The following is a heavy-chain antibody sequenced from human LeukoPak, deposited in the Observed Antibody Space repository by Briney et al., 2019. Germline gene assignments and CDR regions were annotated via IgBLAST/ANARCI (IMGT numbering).Heavy chain of an antibody. CDR2: IIPIFGTA. V-gene: IGHV1-69*13. J-gene: IGHJ4*02. CDR3: LLRYFDWPHAGFDY. D-gene: IGHD3-9*01. CDR1: GGTFSSYA. Sequence: SVKVSCKASGGTFSSYAISWVRQAPGQGLEWMRGIIPIFGTANYAQKFQGRVTITADESTSTAYMELSSLRSEDTAVYYCLLRYFDWPHAGFDYWGQGTLVTVSS.